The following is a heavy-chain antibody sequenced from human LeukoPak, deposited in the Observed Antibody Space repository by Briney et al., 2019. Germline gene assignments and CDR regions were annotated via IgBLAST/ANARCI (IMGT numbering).Heavy chain of an antibody. Sequence: GRSLRLSCAASGFTFSSYAMHWVRQAPGKGLEWVAVISYDGSNKYYADSVKGRFTISRDNSKNTLYLQMNSLRAEDTAVYYCAKDPFPYCSGGSCYSDYWGQGTLVTVSS. CDR3: AKDPFPYCSGGSCYSDY. D-gene: IGHD2-15*01. CDR1: GFTFSSYA. V-gene: IGHV3-30*04. J-gene: IGHJ4*02. CDR2: ISYDGSNK.